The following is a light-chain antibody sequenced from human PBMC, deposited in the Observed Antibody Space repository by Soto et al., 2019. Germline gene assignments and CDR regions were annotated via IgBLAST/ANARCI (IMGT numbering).Light chain of an antibody. V-gene: IGLV1-40*01. CDR2: GNS. J-gene: IGLJ2*01. CDR1: SSNIGAGYD. Sequence: QSVLTQPPSVSGAPGQRVTISCTGSSSNIGAGYDVHWYQQLPGTAPKLLIYGNSNRPSGVPDRFSGSKSGTSASLAITGLQAEDEADYYSRSYDSGLSGYVVFGGGTQLAAL. CDR3: RSYDSGLSGYVV.